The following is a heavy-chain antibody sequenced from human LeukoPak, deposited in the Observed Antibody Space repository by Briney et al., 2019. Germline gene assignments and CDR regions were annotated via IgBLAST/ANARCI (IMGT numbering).Heavy chain of an antibody. Sequence: ASVKVSCKASGYTFTNYYMHWVRQAPGRGLEWMGIINPSGGSTTYAQKFQGRVTMTRDTSTSTVYMELSSLRSEDTAVYYCARANYYASGNTYYYYGMDVWGQGTTVTVSS. CDR2: INPSGGST. CDR3: ARANYYASGNTYYYYGMDV. V-gene: IGHV1-46*01. CDR1: GYTFTNYY. D-gene: IGHD3-10*01. J-gene: IGHJ6*02.